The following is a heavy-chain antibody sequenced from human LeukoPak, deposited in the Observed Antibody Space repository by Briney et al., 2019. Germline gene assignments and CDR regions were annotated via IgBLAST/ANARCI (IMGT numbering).Heavy chain of an antibody. Sequence: GESLKIFCKGSGYSFTSYWYGWGRQMPGKGLEGMGSIYPCDSDTRYSPSFQGQVTISADKSISTAYLQWSSLKASDTAMYYCARLRRYSSGWYPWYFDYWGQGTLVTVSS. CDR1: GYSFTSYW. CDR2: IYPCDSDT. J-gene: IGHJ4*02. D-gene: IGHD6-19*01. V-gene: IGHV5-51*01. CDR3: ARLRRYSSGWYPWYFDY.